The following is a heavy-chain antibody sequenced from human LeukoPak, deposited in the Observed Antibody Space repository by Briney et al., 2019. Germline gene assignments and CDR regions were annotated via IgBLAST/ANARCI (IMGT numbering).Heavy chain of an antibody. J-gene: IGHJ6*02. Sequence: PGGSLRLSCAASGFTFSSYAMSWVRQAPGKGLEWGSAISGSGGSTYYADSVKGRFTISRDNSKNTLYLQMNSLRAEDTAVYYCAKDPSDPYYYYGMDVWGQGTTVTVSS. CDR3: AKDPSDPYYYYGMDV. V-gene: IGHV3-23*01. CDR1: GFTFSSYA. CDR2: ISGSGGST.